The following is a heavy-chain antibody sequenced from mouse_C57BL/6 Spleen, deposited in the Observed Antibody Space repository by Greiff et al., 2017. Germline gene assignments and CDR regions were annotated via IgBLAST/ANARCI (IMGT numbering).Heavy chain of an antibody. D-gene: IGHD3-2*02. Sequence: VQLQQSGAELMKPGASVKLSCKATGYTFTGYWIEWVKQRPGHGLEWIGELLPGSGSTNYNEKFKGKAPVTADTSSNTAYMQLSSLTTEDTAIYYCARGTAQATYWFAYWGQGTLVTVSA. CDR2: LLPGSGST. CDR3: ARGTAQATYWFAY. CDR1: GYTFTGYW. J-gene: IGHJ3*01. V-gene: IGHV1-9*01.